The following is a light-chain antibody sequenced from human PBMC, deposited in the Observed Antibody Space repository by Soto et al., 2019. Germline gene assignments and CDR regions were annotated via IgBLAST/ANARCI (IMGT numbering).Light chain of an antibody. J-gene: IGKJ3*01. CDR3: QKYDSSPFT. CDR2: TAS. Sequence: DIQMTQSPSSLSASVGDRVTITCRASQGISTDLAWYQQKPGAVPRLLIYTASNLQSGVPSRFSGSGSGTDFSLTISGLEPEDVATYYCQKYDSSPFTVGAGTKVDI. V-gene: IGKV1-27*01. CDR1: QGISTD.